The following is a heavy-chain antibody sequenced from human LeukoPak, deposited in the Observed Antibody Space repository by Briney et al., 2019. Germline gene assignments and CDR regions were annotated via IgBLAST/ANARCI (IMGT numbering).Heavy chain of an antibody. J-gene: IGHJ6*03. D-gene: IGHD4-23*01. Sequence: SETLSLTCTVSSGSISSSSYYWGWIRQSPGKGLEWIGYIYYSGNTYYNPSLKSRITISVDTSKNQFSLRLSSVTAADTAMYYCARHSYTKYRGVNWYYMDVWGKGTTVTVSS. CDR1: SGSISSSSYY. V-gene: IGHV4-39*01. CDR3: ARHSYTKYRGVNWYYMDV. CDR2: IYYSGNT.